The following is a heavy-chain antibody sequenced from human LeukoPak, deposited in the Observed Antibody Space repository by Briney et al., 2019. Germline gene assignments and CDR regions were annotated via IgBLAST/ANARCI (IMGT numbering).Heavy chain of an antibody. D-gene: IGHD3-16*01. CDR3: ARELGGSYNWFDP. V-gene: IGHV1-46*01. CDR2: VSSSGANT. CDR1: GYMFTSYN. Sequence: ASLKVSCKASGYMFTSYNMQWVRQAPGQGLEWMGMVSSSGANTKYAQKFRGRVTMTSDTSISTAYMELSRLRSDDTAVYYCARELGGSYNWFDPWGQGTLVTVSS. J-gene: IGHJ5*02.